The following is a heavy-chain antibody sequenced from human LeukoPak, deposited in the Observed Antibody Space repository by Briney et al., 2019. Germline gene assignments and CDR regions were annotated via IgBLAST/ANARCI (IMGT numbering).Heavy chain of an antibody. CDR2: ISAYNGNT. V-gene: IGHV1-18*01. D-gene: IGHD3-22*01. Sequence: ASVKVSCKASGYTFTSYGISWVRRAPGQGLEWMGWISAYNGNTNYAQKLQGRVTMTTDTSTSTAYMELRSLRSDDTAVYYCARDQRMYYYDSSGYYGLDYWGQGTLVTVSS. J-gene: IGHJ4*02. CDR3: ARDQRMYYYDSSGYYGLDY. CDR1: GYTFTSYG.